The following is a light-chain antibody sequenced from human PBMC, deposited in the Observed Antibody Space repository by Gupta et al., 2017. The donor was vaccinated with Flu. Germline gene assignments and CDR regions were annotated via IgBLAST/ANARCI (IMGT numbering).Light chain of an antibody. CDR3: QQYDCAVYT. V-gene: IGKV3-20*01. CDR1: QSVNNNL. J-gene: IGKJ2*01. Sequence: EIVLTQSPGTLSLSPGERATLSCRASQSVNNNLLTWYQQTPGQAPRLLIYGASSRATGIPDWFSGGGAGTDFTLTIRRLEHEYVAVYYWQQYDCAVYTFGQGTKVEIK. CDR2: GAS.